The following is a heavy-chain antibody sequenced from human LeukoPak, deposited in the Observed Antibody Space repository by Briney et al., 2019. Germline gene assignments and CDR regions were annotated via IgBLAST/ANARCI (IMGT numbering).Heavy chain of an antibody. CDR1: GGSISSYY. CDR2: IYYSGST. D-gene: IGHD6-13*01. Sequence: SETLSLTCTVSGGSISSYYWSWIRQHPGKGLEWIGYIYYSGSTYYNPSLKSRVTISVDTSKNQFSLKLSSVTAADTAVYYCARARAQLVGHWFDPWGQGTLVTVSS. CDR3: ARARAQLVGHWFDP. J-gene: IGHJ5*02. V-gene: IGHV4-59*06.